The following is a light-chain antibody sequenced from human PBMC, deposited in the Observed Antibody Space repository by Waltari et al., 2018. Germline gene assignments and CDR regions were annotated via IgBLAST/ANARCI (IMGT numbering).Light chain of an antibody. CDR2: KAS. Sequence: DIQMTQSPSTLPASVGERVTITCRASQRISRWLAWYQQKPGKAPKLLIYKASSLESGVPSGFSGSGSGTEFTLTISSLRPDDFATYYCQQYNSFPYTFGQGTKLEIK. V-gene: IGKV1-5*03. CDR1: QRISRW. J-gene: IGKJ2*01. CDR3: QQYNSFPYT.